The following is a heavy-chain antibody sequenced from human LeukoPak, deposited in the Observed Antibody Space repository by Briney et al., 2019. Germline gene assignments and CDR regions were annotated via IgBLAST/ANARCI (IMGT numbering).Heavy chain of an antibody. Sequence: SETLSLTCTVTGGSISGYYWSWIRQPPGKGLERIGFIYYSGTTNYNPSLKSRVTVSVDTSKHQFSLMLSSVTAADTAVYYCARMTSYSSGCYFDYWGQGTLVTVPS. CDR2: IYYSGTT. CDR1: GGSISGYY. V-gene: IGHV4-59*01. J-gene: IGHJ4*02. CDR3: ARMTSYSSGCYFDY. D-gene: IGHD6-19*01.